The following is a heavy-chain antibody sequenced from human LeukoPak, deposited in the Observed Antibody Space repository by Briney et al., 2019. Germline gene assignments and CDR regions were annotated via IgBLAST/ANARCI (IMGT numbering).Heavy chain of an antibody. CDR1: RYTFTGHY. CDR2: ISPNSGGT. CDR3: ARATYAFDM. Sequence: ASVKVSCKASRYTFTGHYLHWMLQAPGQGLEWMGRISPNSGGTNYAQRFQGRVTMTRDTSISTAYMDLSRLRSDDTALYYCARATYAFDMWGQGTMVTVSS. J-gene: IGHJ3*02. V-gene: IGHV1-2*06.